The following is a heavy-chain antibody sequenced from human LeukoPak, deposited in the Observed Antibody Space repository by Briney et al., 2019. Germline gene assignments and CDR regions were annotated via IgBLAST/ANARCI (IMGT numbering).Heavy chain of an antibody. J-gene: IGHJ4*02. CDR3: ARGRKSDWDY. D-gene: IGHD2-21*01. CDR2: IYYSGST. CDR1: GGSISSSSYY. Sequence: SPSETLSLTCTVSGGSISSSSYYWGWIRQPPGKGLERIGSIYYSGSTYYNPSLKSRVTISVDTSKNQFSLKLSSVTAADTAVYYCARGRKSDWDYWGQGTLVTVSS. V-gene: IGHV4-39*07.